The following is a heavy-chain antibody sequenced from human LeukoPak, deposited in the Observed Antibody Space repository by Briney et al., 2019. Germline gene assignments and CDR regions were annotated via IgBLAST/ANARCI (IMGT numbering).Heavy chain of an antibody. J-gene: IGHJ3*02. CDR2: IYYSGST. CDR3: AIGGSQDDAFDI. D-gene: IGHD3-10*01. Sequence: SETLSLTCTVSGGSISSYYWSWIRQPPGKGLEWIGYIYYSGSTNYNPSLKSRVTISVDTSKNQFSLKLSSVTAADTAVYYCAIGGSQDDAFDIWGQGTMVTVSS. CDR1: GGSISSYY. V-gene: IGHV4-59*12.